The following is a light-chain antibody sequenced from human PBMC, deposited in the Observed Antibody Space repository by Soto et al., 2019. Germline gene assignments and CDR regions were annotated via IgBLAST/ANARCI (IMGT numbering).Light chain of an antibody. CDR2: DVS. J-gene: IGLJ1*01. CDR3: SSFTSSTTLEV. V-gene: IGLV2-14*01. Sequence: QSALTQPASVSGSLGQSITISCTGTSSDVGTYSYVSWYQQHPGKAPKLMIYDVSNRPSGVSYRFSGSKSGSTASLTISGLQPEDEADYYCSSFTSSTTLEVFGNGTKVTVL. CDR1: SSDVGTYSY.